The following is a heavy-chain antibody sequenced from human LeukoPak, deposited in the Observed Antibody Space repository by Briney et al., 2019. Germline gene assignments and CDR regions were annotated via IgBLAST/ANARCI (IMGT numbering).Heavy chain of an antibody. CDR1: GFTFSSYS. CDR2: ISSSSSTI. J-gene: IGHJ4*02. V-gene: IGHV3-48*01. Sequence: GGSLRLSCAASGFTFSSYSMNWVRQAPGEGLEWVSYISSSSSTIYYADSVRGRFTISRDNSKNTLFLQMNSLRAEDTAVYYCAKAAGDLPDDYWGQGTLVTVSS. D-gene: IGHD3-10*01. CDR3: AKAAGDLPDDY.